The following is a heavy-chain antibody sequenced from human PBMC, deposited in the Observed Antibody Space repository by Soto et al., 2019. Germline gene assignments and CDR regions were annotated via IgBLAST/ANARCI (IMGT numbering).Heavy chain of an antibody. CDR3: GRDPELWDENVATRPPFHYYGMDV. V-gene: IGHV3-11*01. J-gene: IGHJ6*02. CDR2: ISSSGSSI. D-gene: IGHD6-6*01. CDR1: GLTFSDSY. Sequence: GGSLRLSCAASGLTFSDSYLNWIRHAPGKGLEWLAYISSSGSSIFYAGSVKGRFTISRDNAKNSLYLHMDNLRAEDTAMYYCGRDPELWDENVATRPPFHYYGMDVWGQGTTVTVSS.